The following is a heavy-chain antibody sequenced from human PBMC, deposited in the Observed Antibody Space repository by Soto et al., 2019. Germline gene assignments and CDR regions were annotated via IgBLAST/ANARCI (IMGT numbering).Heavy chain of an antibody. V-gene: IGHV3-30-3*01. CDR3: AREGILGYCSGGSCREYFQH. D-gene: IGHD2-15*01. J-gene: IGHJ1*01. CDR2: ISYDGSNK. Sequence: GDSLRLSCAASGFTFSTYAMHWVGQGPGKGLEWVAVISYDGSNKYYADSVKGRFTISRDNSKNTLYLQMNSLRAEDTAVYYCAREGILGYCSGGSCREYFQHWGQGTLVTVS. CDR1: GFTFSTYA.